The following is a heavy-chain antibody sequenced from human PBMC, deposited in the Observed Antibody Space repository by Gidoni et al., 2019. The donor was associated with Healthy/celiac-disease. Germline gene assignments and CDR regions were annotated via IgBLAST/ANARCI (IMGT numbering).Heavy chain of an antibody. CDR1: CCPISSSSYY. J-gene: IGHJ4*02. CDR2: IYYSGST. V-gene: IGHV4-39*01. D-gene: IGHD3-16*02. Sequence: QLQLQESGPGLVKPSETLSLTCTVPCCPISSSSYYWGWIRQPPGKGLEVIGSIYYSGSTYYNPSLKSRVTISVDTSKNQFSLKLSSVTAADTAVYYCAEWRLRLGELSGPFDYWGQGTLVTVSS. CDR3: AEWRLRLGELSGPFDY.